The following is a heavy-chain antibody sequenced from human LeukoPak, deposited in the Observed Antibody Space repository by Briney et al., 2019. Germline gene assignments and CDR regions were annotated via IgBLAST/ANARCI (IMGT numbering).Heavy chain of an antibody. CDR1: AFTFSSYS. J-gene: IGHJ4*02. Sequence: GGSLRLSCAPSAFTFSSYSMNWVRQAPGKGLEWVSSISSSSSYIYYADSVKGRFTISRDNAKNSLYLQMNSLRAEDTDVYYCARSAAAGTFFDYWGQGTLVTVSS. CDR3: ARSAAAGTFFDY. CDR2: ISSSSSYI. D-gene: IGHD6-13*01. V-gene: IGHV3-21*01.